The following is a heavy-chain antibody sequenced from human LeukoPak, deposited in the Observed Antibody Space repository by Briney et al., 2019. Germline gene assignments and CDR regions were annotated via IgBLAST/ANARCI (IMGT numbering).Heavy chain of an antibody. D-gene: IGHD3-16*02. V-gene: IGHV4-4*07. CDR3: ARDITFEGVFAIDC. CDR2: LYTSGGT. CDR1: GGSISSYN. J-gene: IGHJ4*02. Sequence: PSETLSLTCTVSGGSISSYNWSWIRQPAGKGLEWIGRLYTSGGTNYIPSLKSRVTMSVDTSKNQFSLKLSSVTAADTAVYYCARDITFEGVFAIDCWGQGTLVTVSS.